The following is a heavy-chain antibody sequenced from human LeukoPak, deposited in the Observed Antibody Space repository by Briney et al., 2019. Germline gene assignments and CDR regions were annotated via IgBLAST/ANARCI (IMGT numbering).Heavy chain of an antibody. CDR1: GGSISSSSYY. V-gene: IGHV4-39*07. J-gene: IGHJ3*02. Sequence: PSETLSLTCTVSGGSISSSSYYWGWIRQPPGKGLEWIGSIYYSGSTYYNPSLKSRVTISVDTSKNQFSLKLSSVTAADTAVYYCARVSFIVGDAFDIWGQGTMVTVSS. CDR2: IYYSGST. CDR3: ARVSFIVGDAFDI. D-gene: IGHD3-16*02.